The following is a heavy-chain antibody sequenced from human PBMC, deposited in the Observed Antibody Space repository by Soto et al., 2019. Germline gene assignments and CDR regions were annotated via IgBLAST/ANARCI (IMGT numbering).Heavy chain of an antibody. Sequence: QVQLVESGGGVVQPGKSLRLSCAASGFTFSTYGIHWVRQAPGKGLEWVALSSYDGGSKYYGDSVKGRFIISRDKSPNTVSLQMNSLRADDTAVYFCAKEQLAMTVVVADYFDSWGQGTLVTVSS. V-gene: IGHV3-30*18. CDR1: GFTFSTYG. CDR2: SSYDGGSK. D-gene: IGHD3-22*01. J-gene: IGHJ4*02. CDR3: AKEQLAMTVVVADYFDS.